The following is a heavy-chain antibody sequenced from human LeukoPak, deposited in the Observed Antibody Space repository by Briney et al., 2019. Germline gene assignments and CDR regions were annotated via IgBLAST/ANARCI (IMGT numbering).Heavy chain of an antibody. V-gene: IGHV4-31*03. D-gene: IGHD1-26*01. CDR2: IYYSGST. Sequence: PSETLSLTCTVSGGSISSGGYYWSWIRQHPGKGLEWIGYIYYSGSTYYNPSLKSRVTISVDTSKNQFSLKLSSVTAADTAVYYCARDLPRWETFDPWGQGTLVTVSS. CDR3: ARDLPRWETFDP. J-gene: IGHJ5*02. CDR1: GGSISSGGYY.